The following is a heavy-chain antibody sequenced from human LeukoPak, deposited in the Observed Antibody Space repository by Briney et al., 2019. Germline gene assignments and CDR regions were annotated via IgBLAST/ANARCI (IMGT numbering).Heavy chain of an antibody. Sequence: TLSLTCAVSGGSISSGGYSWSWIRQPPGKGLEWIGYIYHSGSTYYNPSLKSRVTISVDRSKNQFSLKLSSVTAADAAVYYCARANILTGYGAFDIWGQGTMVTVSS. D-gene: IGHD3-9*01. V-gene: IGHV4-30-2*01. CDR3: ARANILTGYGAFDI. CDR2: IYHSGST. J-gene: IGHJ3*02. CDR1: GGSISSGGYS.